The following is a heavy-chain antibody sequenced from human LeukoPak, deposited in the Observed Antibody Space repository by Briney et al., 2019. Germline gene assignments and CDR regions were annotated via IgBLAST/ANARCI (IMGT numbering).Heavy chain of an antibody. CDR2: ISYDGSNK. D-gene: IGHD1-26*01. V-gene: IGHV3-30*04. J-gene: IGHJ4*02. CDR3: ARSFGGSYPYFDY. CDR1: GFTFSSYT. Sequence: GGSLRLSCAASGFTFSSYTMHWVRQAPGKGLEWVAVISYDGSNKYYTDPVKGRFTISRDNSKNTLYLQMNSLRPEDTTVYYCARSFGGSYPYFDYWGQGTLVTVSS.